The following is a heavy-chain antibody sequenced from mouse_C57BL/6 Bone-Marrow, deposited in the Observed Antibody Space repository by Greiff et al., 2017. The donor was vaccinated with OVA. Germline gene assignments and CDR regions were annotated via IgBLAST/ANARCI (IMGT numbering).Heavy chain of an antibody. V-gene: IGHV1-9*01. J-gene: IGHJ3*01. CDR2: ILPGSGGT. CDR3: ARSCDGPREFAY. D-gene: IGHD2-3*01. Sequence: VKLMESGAELMKPGASVKLSCKATGSTFTGYWMEWVKQRPGHGLEWIGGILPGSGGTNYDEKFKGKATFTADTSANTAYMQLSSLTSEDSAIYDGARSCDGPREFAYWGQGTLVTVSA. CDR1: GSTFTGYW.